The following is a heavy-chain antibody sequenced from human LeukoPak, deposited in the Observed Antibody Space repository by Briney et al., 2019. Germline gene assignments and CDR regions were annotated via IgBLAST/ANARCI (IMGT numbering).Heavy chain of an antibody. CDR3: ARDQLYCTGGICYFDY. D-gene: IGHD2-8*02. Sequence: GGSLRLSCAASGFSFSSYWMHWVRQAPGKGLVWVSRINSDGRSTSFADSVKGRFTISRDNAKNTLYLQMNSLRTEDTAVYYCARDQLYCTGGICYFDYWGQGTLVTVSS. J-gene: IGHJ4*02. CDR1: GFSFSSYW. CDR2: INSDGRST. V-gene: IGHV3-74*01.